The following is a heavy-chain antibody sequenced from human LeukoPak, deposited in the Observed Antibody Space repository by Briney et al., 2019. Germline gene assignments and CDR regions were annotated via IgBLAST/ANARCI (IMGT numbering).Heavy chain of an antibody. Sequence: SETLSLTCAVYGGSFSGYYWSWIRQPPGKGLEWIGEINHSGSTNYNPSLKSRVTISVDTSKNQFSLKLSSVTAADTAVYYCARKARSTGGIAAAGNWFDPWGQGTLVTVSS. V-gene: IGHV4-34*01. J-gene: IGHJ5*02. D-gene: IGHD6-13*01. CDR2: INHSGST. CDR1: GGSFSGYY. CDR3: ARKARSTGGIAAAGNWFDP.